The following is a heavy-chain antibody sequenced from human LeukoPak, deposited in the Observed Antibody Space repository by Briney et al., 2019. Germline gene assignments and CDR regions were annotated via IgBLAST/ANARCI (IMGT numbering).Heavy chain of an antibody. CDR2: ISSSSSYI. CDR1: GFTFSSYS. J-gene: IGHJ3*02. D-gene: IGHD1-26*01. Sequence: GGSLRLSCAASGFTFSSYSMNWVRQAAGKGLEWVSSISSSSSYIYYADSVKGRFTISRDHAKHSLYLQINSLRAEDTAVYYLARRELLPNDAFDIWGQGTMVTVSS. V-gene: IGHV3-21*01. CDR3: ARRELLPNDAFDI.